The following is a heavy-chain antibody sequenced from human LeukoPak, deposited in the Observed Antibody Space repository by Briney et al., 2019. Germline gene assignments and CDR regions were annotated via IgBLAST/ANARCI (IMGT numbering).Heavy chain of an antibody. CDR1: GFSLSTPGVG. D-gene: IGHD3-10*01. J-gene: IGHJ5*02. Sequence: SGPTLVKPTQTLTLTCTFSGFSLSTPGVGVGWIRQPPGKALEWLAVIYWNDDKQYCPSLKSRLTIIKDTSKNQVVLTLTNMDPVNTATYYCARRLIRSYGSESYNCFDPWGQGTLVTVSS. CDR2: IYWNDDK. V-gene: IGHV2-5*01. CDR3: ARRLIRSYGSESYNCFDP.